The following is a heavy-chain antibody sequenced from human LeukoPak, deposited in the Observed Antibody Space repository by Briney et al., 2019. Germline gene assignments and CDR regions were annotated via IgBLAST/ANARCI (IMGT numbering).Heavy chain of an antibody. CDR2: IRYDGSNK. D-gene: IGHD6-6*01. CDR1: GFIFSNYD. CDR3: AKAIHSSSSGVVDY. V-gene: IGHV3-30*02. Sequence: SGGSLRLSCAASGFIFSNYDMHWVRQAPGKGLEWVTFIRYDGSNKYYAESVKGRFTISRDNSKNTLYLQMNSLRAEDTAVYYCAKAIHSSSSGVVDYWGQGTLVTVSS. J-gene: IGHJ4*02.